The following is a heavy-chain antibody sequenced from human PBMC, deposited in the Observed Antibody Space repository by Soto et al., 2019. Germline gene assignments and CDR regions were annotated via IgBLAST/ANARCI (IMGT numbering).Heavy chain of an antibody. V-gene: IGHV3-13*01. CDR2: IGTAGDT. D-gene: IGHD2-21*02. CDR3: ARAGGVGDPRAGAIDI. CDR1: GFTFSSYD. Sequence: PGGSLRLSCAASGFTFSSYDMHWVRQATGKGLEWVSAIGTAGDTYYPGSVKGRFTISRENAKNSLYLQMNSLRAGDTAVYYCARAGGVGDPRAGAIDIWGQGTMVTVSS. J-gene: IGHJ3*02.